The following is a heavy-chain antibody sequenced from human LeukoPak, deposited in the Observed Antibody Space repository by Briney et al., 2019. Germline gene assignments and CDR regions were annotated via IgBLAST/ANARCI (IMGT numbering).Heavy chain of an antibody. J-gene: IGHJ5*02. Sequence: SLTLSLTCTVSGGSISSGGYYWSWIRQHPGKGLEWIGYIYYSGSTYYNPSLKSRVTISVDTSKNQFSLKLSSVTAADTAVYYCARKYPDHWFDPWGQGTLVTVSS. D-gene: IGHD2/OR15-2a*01. CDR2: IYYSGST. CDR1: GGSISSGGYY. V-gene: IGHV4-31*03. CDR3: ARKYPDHWFDP.